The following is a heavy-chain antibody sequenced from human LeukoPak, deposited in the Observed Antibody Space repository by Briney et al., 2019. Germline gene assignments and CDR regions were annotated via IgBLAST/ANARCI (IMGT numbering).Heavy chain of an antibody. V-gene: IGHV3-30*18. CDR2: ISYDGSNK. D-gene: IGHD3-22*01. J-gene: IGHJ4*02. CDR1: GFTFSSYG. Sequence: GGSLRLSCAASGFTFSSYGMHWVRQAPGKGLEWVAVISYDGSNKYYVDSVKGRFTISRDNSKNTLYLQMNSLRAEDTAVYYCAKLPYTMIVGGDYWGQGTLVTVSS. CDR3: AKLPYTMIVGGDY.